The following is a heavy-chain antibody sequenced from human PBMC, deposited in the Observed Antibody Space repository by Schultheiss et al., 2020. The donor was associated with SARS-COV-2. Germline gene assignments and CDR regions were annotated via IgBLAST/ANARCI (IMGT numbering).Heavy chain of an antibody. CDR3: ASGIDVPAFDY. V-gene: IGHV3-23*01. D-gene: IGHD2-21*02. CDR1: GFTFSNAW. CDR2: ISGSGGST. Sequence: GGSLRLSCAASGFTFSNAWMSWVRQAPGKGLEWVSAISGSGGSTYYADSVKGRFTISRDNSKNTLYLQMNSLRAEDTAVYYCASGIDVPAFDYWGQGTLVTVSS. J-gene: IGHJ4*02.